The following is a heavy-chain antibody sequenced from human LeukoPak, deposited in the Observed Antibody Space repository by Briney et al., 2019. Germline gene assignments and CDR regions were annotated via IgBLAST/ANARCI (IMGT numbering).Heavy chain of an antibody. Sequence: SETPSLTCTVSGGSISSYYWSWIRQSPQKGLEWIGYIYYSGSTNYNPSLKSRVTISVDTSKNQFSLKLSSVTAADTAVYYCARVSPNTVATLQYFDYWGQGTLVTVSS. J-gene: IGHJ4*02. CDR1: GGSISSYY. CDR2: IYYSGST. CDR3: ARVSPNTVATLQYFDY. D-gene: IGHD4-17*01. V-gene: IGHV4-59*12.